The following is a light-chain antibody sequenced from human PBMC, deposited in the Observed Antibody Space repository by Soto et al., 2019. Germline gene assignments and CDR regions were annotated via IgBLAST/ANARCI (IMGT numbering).Light chain of an antibody. Sequence: EIVMTQSPATLSVSLGERATLSCRASQSVGSNLAWYQQKPGQAPRLLIYGASSRATGIPARFGGSGSGTEFTLTISSLKSEDFAVYYCQQYNNWPRTFGQGTKLEIK. CDR2: GAS. J-gene: IGKJ2*01. CDR3: QQYNNWPRT. CDR1: QSVGSN. V-gene: IGKV3-15*01.